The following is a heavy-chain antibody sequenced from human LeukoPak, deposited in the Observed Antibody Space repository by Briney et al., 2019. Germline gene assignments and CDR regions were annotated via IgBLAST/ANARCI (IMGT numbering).Heavy chain of an antibody. J-gene: IGHJ4*02. CDR3: ASPAGRAYCGGDCSLDY. D-gene: IGHD2-21*02. CDR1: GYIFTSYW. V-gene: IGHV5-51*01. Sequence: GASLQISCKGSGYIFTSYWIGWVRQLPGKGLEWMGIIYPGDSDTRYSPSFQGQVTISADKSISTAYLQWSSLKASDTAMYYCASPAGRAYCGGDCSLDYWGQGTLVTVSS. CDR2: IYPGDSDT.